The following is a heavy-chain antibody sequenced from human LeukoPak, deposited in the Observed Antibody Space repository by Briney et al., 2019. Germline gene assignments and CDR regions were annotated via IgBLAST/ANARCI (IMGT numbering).Heavy chain of an antibody. D-gene: IGHD3-10*01. J-gene: IGHJ4*02. CDR1: GYTFTSYG. CDR3: AIYYYGSGSYYPQIDY. CDR2: ISAYNGNT. V-gene: IGHV1-18*01. Sequence: ASVKVSCKASGYTFTSYGISWVRQAPGQGLEWMGWISAYNGNTNYAQKLQGRVTMTTDTSTSTAYMELRSLRSDDTAVYYCAIYYYGSGSYYPQIDYWGQGTLVTVSS.